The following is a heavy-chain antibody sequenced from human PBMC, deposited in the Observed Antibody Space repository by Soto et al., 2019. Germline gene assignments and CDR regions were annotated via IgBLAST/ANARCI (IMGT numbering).Heavy chain of an antibody. CDR1: GGSISSGGYY. J-gene: IGHJ5*02. V-gene: IGHV4-31*03. CDR2: IYYSGST. Sequence: QVQLQESGPGLVKPSQTLSLTCTVSGGSISSGGYYWSWIRQHPGKGLEWIGYIYYSGSTYYNPSLTSRVTISVDTSKNQFSLKLSSVTAADTAVYYCARDSTLYSSSPEGWFDPWGQGTLVTVSS. CDR3: ARDSTLYSSSPEGWFDP. D-gene: IGHD6-6*01.